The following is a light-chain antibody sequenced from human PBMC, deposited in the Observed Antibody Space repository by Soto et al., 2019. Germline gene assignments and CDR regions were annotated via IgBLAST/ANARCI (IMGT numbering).Light chain of an antibody. J-gene: IGKJ3*01. Sequence: AIQMTQSPSSLSASVGDRVTITCRASQGIRNDLGWYQQKPGKAPKLLIYTASSLQSGVPSRFSGSGSGTDFTLTISSLQSEDFATYYCLQYYNLFTFGPGTKVDIK. V-gene: IGKV1-6*01. CDR3: LQYYNLFT. CDR1: QGIRND. CDR2: TAS.